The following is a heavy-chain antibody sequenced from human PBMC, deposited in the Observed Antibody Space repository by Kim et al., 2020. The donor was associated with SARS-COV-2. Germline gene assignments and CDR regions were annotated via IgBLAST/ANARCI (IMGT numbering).Heavy chain of an antibody. Sequence: SETLSLTCTVSGGSISSYYWSWIRQPPGKGLEWIGYIYYSGSTHYNPSLKSRVTISVDTSKNQFSLQLSSVTAADTAVYYCARSRAPAARFRYWGQETLVTVSS. J-gene: IGHJ4*02. CDR1: GGSISSYY. CDR3: ARSRAPAARFRY. D-gene: IGHD6-13*01. CDR2: IYYSGST. V-gene: IGHV4-59*08.